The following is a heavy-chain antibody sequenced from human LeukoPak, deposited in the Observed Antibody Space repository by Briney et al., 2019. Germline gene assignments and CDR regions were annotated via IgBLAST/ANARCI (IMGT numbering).Heavy chain of an antibody. CDR2: IDPEDGET. CDR3: VSSGLGGSGNYHRTWYTWFDP. D-gene: IGHD3-10*01. V-gene: IGHV1-24*01. CDR1: GYTLTELS. Sequence: AASVKVSCKVSGYTLTELSMHWVRQAPGKELEWMGGIDPEDGETIYAQKFQGRVTMTENTSTDTAYMELCSLRSEDTAVYYCVSSGLGGSGNYHRTWYTWFDPWGQGTLITVSS. J-gene: IGHJ5*02.